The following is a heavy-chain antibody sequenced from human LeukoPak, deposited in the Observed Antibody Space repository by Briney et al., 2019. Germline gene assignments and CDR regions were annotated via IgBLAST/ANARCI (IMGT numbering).Heavy chain of an antibody. D-gene: IGHD3-22*01. Sequence: GGSLRLSCAVSGFTFDDYAMHWVRQAPGKGLEWVSLISWDGGSTYYADSVKGRFTISRDNSKNTLFLQMNSLRAEDTAVYYCARPPPMIAYWDAFDIWGQGTMVTVSS. CDR2: ISWDGGST. CDR3: ARPPPMIAYWDAFDI. J-gene: IGHJ3*02. CDR1: GFTFDDYA. V-gene: IGHV3-43D*03.